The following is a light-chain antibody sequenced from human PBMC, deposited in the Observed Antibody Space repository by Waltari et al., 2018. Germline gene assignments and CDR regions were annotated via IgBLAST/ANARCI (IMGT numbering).Light chain of an antibody. CDR3: QHSYSRPFT. CDR2: GAS. V-gene: IGKV1-39*01. Sequence: DIQVTQSPSSLSASVGDRVTITCRASESISTFLNLYQQKPGKAPNFLIYGASNLQSGVPSRLSGSGSGTDFTLTITNLKPEDCATYYCQHSYSRPFTFGPGTTVDIK. J-gene: IGKJ3*01. CDR1: ESISTF.